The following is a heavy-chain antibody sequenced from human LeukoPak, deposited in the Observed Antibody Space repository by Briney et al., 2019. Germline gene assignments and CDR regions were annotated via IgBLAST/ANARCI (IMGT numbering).Heavy chain of an antibody. CDR3: AIVGARFIITWFDP. CDR1: GGSFSGYY. J-gene: IGHJ5*02. D-gene: IGHD3-16*01. CDR2: INHSGGT. Sequence: SETLSLTCAVYGGSFSGYYWSWIRQPPGKGLEWIGEINHSGGTHYNPSLKSRVTISVDTSKNQFSLKLCSVTAADTAVYYCAIVGARFIITWFDPCGQGTLVTVSS. V-gene: IGHV4-34*01.